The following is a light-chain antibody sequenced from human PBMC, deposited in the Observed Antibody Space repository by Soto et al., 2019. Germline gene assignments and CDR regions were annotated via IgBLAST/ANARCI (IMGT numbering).Light chain of an antibody. CDR1: QSVSSY. CDR3: QQRSNWPWP. CDR2: DAS. J-gene: IGKJ1*01. Sequence: EIVLTQSPATLSLSPGERATLSFRASQSVSSYLAWYQQKPGQAPRLLIYDASNRATGIPARFSGSGSGTDFTLTISSLEPEDFAVYYCQQRSNWPWPFGQGTKVDI. V-gene: IGKV3-11*01.